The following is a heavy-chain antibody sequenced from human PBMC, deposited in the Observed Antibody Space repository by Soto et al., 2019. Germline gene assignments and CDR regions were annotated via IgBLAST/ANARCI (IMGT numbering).Heavy chain of an antibody. Sequence: SETLSLTCAVSGYSISSGYYWGWVRQPPGKGLEWIGSIYHSGSTYYNPSLKSRVTISVDTSKNQFSLKLSSVTAADTAVYYCATGPPAAGLYYYYGMDVWGQGTTVTVSS. V-gene: IGHV4-38-2*01. J-gene: IGHJ6*02. CDR2: IYHSGST. CDR3: ATGPPAAGLYYYYGMDV. D-gene: IGHD6-13*01. CDR1: GYSISSGYY.